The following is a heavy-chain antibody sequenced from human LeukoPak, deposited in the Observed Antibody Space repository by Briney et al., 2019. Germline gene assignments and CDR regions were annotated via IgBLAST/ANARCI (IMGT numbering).Heavy chain of an antibody. CDR2: IYYSGST. CDR3: ARHEGEMATITDY. Sequence: SETLSLTCTVSGGSISSYYWSWIRQPPGKGLEWIGYIYYSGSTNYNPSLKSRVTISVDTSKNQFSLKLSSVTAADTAVYYCARHEGEMATITDYWGQGTLVTVSS. D-gene: IGHD5-24*01. V-gene: IGHV4-59*01. CDR1: GGSISSYY. J-gene: IGHJ4*02.